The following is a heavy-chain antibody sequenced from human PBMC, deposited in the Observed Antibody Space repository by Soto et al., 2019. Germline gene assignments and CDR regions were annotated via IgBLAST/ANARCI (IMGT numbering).Heavy chain of an antibody. CDR2: IGAYDGHT. D-gene: IGHD1-26*01. CDR3: ARTYSGNNFADY. CDR1: LYTFTSFG. V-gene: IGHV1-18*01. J-gene: IGHJ4*02. Sequence: QVQLVQSGTEVKKPGASVNVSCKASLYTFTSFGITWVRQAPGRGLEWMGWIGAYDGHTIYAQNLQGRVTMTTDTSTRTAYMELRSLTSDDTAVYYCARTYSGNNFADYWGQGTLVTVSS.